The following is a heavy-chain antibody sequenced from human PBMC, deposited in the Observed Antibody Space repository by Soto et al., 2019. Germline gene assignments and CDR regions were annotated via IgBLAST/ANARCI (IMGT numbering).Heavy chain of an antibody. D-gene: IGHD3-22*01. J-gene: IGHJ4*02. CDR3: ATLIKTYYDDSSGYSQDY. CDR1: RFKFSDYS. CDR2: ISPRSAYI. Sequence: PGGSLRLPCAASRFKFSDYSMNWVRQAPGKGLEWVSSISPRSAYIHYADAVKGRFIISRDDGKNALILQMNSLRAEDTAVYYCATLIKTYYDDSSGYSQDYWGQGTLVTVSS. V-gene: IGHV3-21*01.